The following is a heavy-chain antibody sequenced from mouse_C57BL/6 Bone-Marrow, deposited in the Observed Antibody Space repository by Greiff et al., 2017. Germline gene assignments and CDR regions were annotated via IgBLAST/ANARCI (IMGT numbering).Heavy chain of an antibody. CDR1: GFSLTSYG. J-gene: IGHJ3*01. CDR3: AISFAY. Sequence: QVQLQQSGPGLVQPSQSLSITCTVSGFSLTSYGVHWVRQPPGKGLEWLGVIWSGGSTDYNAAFISRLSISKDNSKSQVFFKMNSLQADDTAIYYCAISFAYWGQGTLVTVSA. CDR2: IWSGGST. V-gene: IGHV2-4*01.